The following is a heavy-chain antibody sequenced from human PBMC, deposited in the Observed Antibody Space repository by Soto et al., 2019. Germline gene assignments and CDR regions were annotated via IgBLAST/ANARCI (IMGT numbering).Heavy chain of an antibody. Sequence: QLHLVQSGAVVKKPGASVTVSCSASGYPVTAYYMHWVRQAPGRGLEWMGGINPATGAAKYTQTFHGRVTMTRDTSTSTAFMELSGLTSEDTAVCYCARGGGVGVAGSAAFDMWGQGTLVTVSS. CDR2: INPATGAA. J-gene: IGHJ3*02. V-gene: IGHV1-2*02. CDR3: ARGGGVGVAGSAAFDM. CDR1: GYPVTAYY. D-gene: IGHD3-3*01.